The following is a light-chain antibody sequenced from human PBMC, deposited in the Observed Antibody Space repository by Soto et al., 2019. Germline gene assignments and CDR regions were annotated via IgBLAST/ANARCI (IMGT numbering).Light chain of an antibody. CDR2: GAS. Sequence: EIVLTQSPGTLSFSPGERATLSCRASQSVSSNYLAWYQQKPGQAPRLLIYGASSRATGIPDRFSGSGSGTDFTLTISRLEPEDCAVYYCQQYGSSRTLGQGTKVEIK. V-gene: IGKV3-20*01. J-gene: IGKJ1*01. CDR1: QSVSSNY. CDR3: QQYGSSRT.